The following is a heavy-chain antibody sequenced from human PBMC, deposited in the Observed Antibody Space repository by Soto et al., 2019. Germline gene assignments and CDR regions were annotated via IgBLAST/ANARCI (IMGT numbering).Heavy chain of an antibody. CDR2: IYYSGST. Sequence: SETLSLTCTVSGGSISSYYWSWIRQPPGKGLEWIGYIYYSGSTNYNPSLKSRVTISVDTSKNQFSLKLSSVTAADTAVYYCARLDYYSSGYSTTYFDYRGQGTLVTVSS. CDR3: ARLDYYSSGYSTTYFDY. CDR1: GGSISSYY. J-gene: IGHJ4*02. V-gene: IGHV4-59*01. D-gene: IGHD3-22*01.